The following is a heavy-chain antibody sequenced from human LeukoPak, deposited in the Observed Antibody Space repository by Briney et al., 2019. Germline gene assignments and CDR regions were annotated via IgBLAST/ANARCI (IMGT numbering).Heavy chain of an antibody. D-gene: IGHD2-2*01. CDR3: ARGGIVVVTAAMLHFDY. Sequence: PSETLSLTCAVYGGSFSGYCWSWIRQPPGKGLEWIGETNHSGSTNYNPSLKSRVTISADTSKNQFSLKLSSVTAADTAVYYCARGGIVVVTAAMLHFDYWGQGTLVTVSS. CDR2: TNHSGST. CDR1: GGSFSGYC. J-gene: IGHJ4*02. V-gene: IGHV4-34*01.